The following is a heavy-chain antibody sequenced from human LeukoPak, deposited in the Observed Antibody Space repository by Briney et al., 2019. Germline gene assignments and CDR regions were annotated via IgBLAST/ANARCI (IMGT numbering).Heavy chain of an antibody. CDR3: ARVGVVFDY. J-gene: IGHJ4*02. CDR1: GGSIGSYY. V-gene: IGHV4-59*01. CDR2: IHYSGST. Sequence: SETLSLTCTVSGGSIGSYYWNWIRQAPGKGLEWIGYIHYSGSTNHNSSLKSRVTISVDTSKNQYSLKLSSVTAADTAVYYCARVGVVFDYWGQGTLVTVSS. D-gene: IGHD3-16*01.